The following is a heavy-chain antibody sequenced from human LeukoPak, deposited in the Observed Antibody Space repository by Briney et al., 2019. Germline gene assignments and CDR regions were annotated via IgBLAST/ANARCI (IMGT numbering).Heavy chain of an antibody. D-gene: IGHD1-26*01. J-gene: IGHJ4*02. CDR1: GYTFTSYD. Sequence: ASVKVSCKASGYTFTSYDITWIRQAPGQGLEWMGYITPYNGNTNYAQKLQGRVTMTTDTSTSTVYMELRSLRSDDTAVYYCAREASSGAYNDYWGQGTLVTVSS. CDR3: AREASSGAYNDY. V-gene: IGHV1-18*01. CDR2: ITPYNGNT.